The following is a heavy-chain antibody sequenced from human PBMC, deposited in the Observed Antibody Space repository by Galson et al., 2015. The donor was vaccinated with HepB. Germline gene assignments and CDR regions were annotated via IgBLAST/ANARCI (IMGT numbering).Heavy chain of an antibody. D-gene: IGHD4-23*01. CDR2: IYYSGST. CDR3: ARPVNNWFVP. CDR1: GGSISSSSYY. Sequence: ETLSLTCTVSGGSISSSSYYWGWIRQPPGKGLEWIGSIYYSGSTYYNPSLKSRVTISVDTSKNQFSLKLSSVTAADTAVYYCARPVNNWFVPWGQGTLVTVSS. J-gene: IGHJ5*02. V-gene: IGHV4-39*01.